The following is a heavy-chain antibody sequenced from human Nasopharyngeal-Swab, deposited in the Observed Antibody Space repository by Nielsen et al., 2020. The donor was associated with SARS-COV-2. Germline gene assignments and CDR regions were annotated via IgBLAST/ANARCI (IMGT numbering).Heavy chain of an antibody. CDR2: TYYRSKWYN. V-gene: IGHV6-1*01. J-gene: IGHJ4*02. Sequence: WIRQSPSRGPEWLGRTYYRSKWYNDYAVSVKSRITINPDASKNQFSLQLNSVTPEDTAVYYCARDLDSSSWYPYYFDYWGQGTLVTVSS. D-gene: IGHD6-13*01. CDR3: ARDLDSSSWYPYYFDY.